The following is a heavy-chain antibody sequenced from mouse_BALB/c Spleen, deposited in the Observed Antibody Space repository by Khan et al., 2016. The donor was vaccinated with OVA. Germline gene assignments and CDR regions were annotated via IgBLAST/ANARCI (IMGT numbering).Heavy chain of an antibody. CDR2: ILPGSGSS. V-gene: IGHV1-9*01. CDR1: GYTVSSYW. Sequence: QVQLQQSGAELMKPGASVKISCKATGYTVSSYWIEWIKQRPGHGLEWIGEILPGSGSSKYNEKFQGKATFTEDTSSNTAYIQLSSLTSEDSAVDYCARRLTGGAMDFWGQGTSVTVSS. CDR3: ARRLTGGAMDF. J-gene: IGHJ4*01.